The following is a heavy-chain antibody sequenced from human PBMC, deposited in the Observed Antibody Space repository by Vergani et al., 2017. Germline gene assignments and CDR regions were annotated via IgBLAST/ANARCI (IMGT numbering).Heavy chain of an antibody. CDR2: IYVSGIT. V-gene: IGHV4-61*02. CDR1: GASINNDFYY. D-gene: IGHD2/OR15-2a*01. CDR3: ARDNKQHRPRAFDL. Sequence: QVQLQESGPGLVKPSQNLSLTCTVSGASINNDFYYWHWIRQPAGKGLEWIGRIYVSGITDYNSSLQSRVSMSVDTSKNQFSLTLNSVTAADTAVYYCARDNKQHRPRAFDLWGKGTMVTVSS. J-gene: IGHJ3*01.